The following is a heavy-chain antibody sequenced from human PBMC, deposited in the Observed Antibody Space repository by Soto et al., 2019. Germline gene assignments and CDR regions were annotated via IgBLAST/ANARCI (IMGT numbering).Heavy chain of an antibody. J-gene: IGHJ4*02. CDR2: IIPIFGTA. V-gene: IGHV1-69*13. D-gene: IGHD2-2*01. CDR1: GGTFSSYA. CDR3: ASYGYCISTSCNQEYFDY. Sequence: GASVKVSCKASGGTFSSYAISWVRQAPGQGLEWMGGIIPIFGTANYAQKFQGRVTITADESTSTAYMELSSLRSEDTAVYYCASYGYCISTSCNQEYFDYWGQGTLVTVPS.